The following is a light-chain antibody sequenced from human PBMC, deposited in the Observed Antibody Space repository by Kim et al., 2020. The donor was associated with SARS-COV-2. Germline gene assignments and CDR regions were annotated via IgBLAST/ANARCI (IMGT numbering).Light chain of an antibody. CDR2: RNN. Sequence: LTQPPSVSKGLRQTATLTCTGNSNIVGNQGAAWLQQHQGHPPKLLSYRNNNRPSGISERFSASRSGNTASLTITGLQPEDEADYYCSALDSSHSVPWVFGGGTQLTVL. CDR3: SALDSSHSVPWV. J-gene: IGLJ3*02. V-gene: IGLV10-54*02. CDR1: SNIVGNQG.